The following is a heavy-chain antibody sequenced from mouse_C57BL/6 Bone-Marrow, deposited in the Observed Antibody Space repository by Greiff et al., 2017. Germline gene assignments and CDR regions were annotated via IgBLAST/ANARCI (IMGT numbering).Heavy chain of an antibody. CDR3: AKGLRGYYAMNY. CDR1: GYSITSGYY. Sequence: EVQLQESGPGLVKPSQSLSLTCPVTGYSITSGYYWYWIRQFPGNKLEWLGYISYDGSNNYNTSLKNRISITRDTSTNQFFLKLNSVTTEHTATYYCAKGLRGYYAMNYWGQGTSVTVSS. D-gene: IGHD2-4*01. J-gene: IGHJ4*01. CDR2: ISYDGSN. V-gene: IGHV3-6*01.